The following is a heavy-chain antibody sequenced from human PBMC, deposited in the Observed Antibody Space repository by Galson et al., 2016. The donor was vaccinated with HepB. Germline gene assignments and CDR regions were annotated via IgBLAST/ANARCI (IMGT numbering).Heavy chain of an antibody. CDR2: ISYDGSLK. Sequence: SLRLSCAASGFTFSSYGMHWVRQAPGKGLEWVAAISYDGSLKYYADSVEGRFTISRDNSKNTLYLQMNSLRAEDTAVYYCARDLPLLGWGQGTLVTVSS. V-gene: IGHV3-30*03. CDR3: ARDLPLLG. J-gene: IGHJ4*02. CDR1: GFTFSSYG. D-gene: IGHD2-15*01.